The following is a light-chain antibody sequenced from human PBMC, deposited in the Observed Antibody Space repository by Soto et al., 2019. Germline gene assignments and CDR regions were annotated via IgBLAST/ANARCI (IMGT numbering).Light chain of an antibody. CDR3: CSYTTSNTFV. CDR2: HVT. J-gene: IGLJ1*01. V-gene: IGLV2-14*01. CDR1: SSDVGAYNY. Sequence: QSALTQPASVSGSLGQSITISCSGTSSDVGAYNYVSWYQQYPGKAPKLMIYHVTDRPSGVPNRFSGSKSGNTASLTISGLQAEDEADYYCCSYTTSNTFVFGTGTKLTVL.